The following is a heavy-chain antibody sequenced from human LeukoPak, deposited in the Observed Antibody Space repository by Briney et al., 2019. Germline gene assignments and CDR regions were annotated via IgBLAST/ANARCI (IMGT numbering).Heavy chain of an antibody. V-gene: IGHV3-7*01. Sequence: GGSLRLSCAASGFTFSNYWMTWVRQAPGKGLEWVAHINQDGSKEYYMDSVKARFTISRDNAKNSLSLQMNSLRAEDTAVYYCVRDGGVSGYDLLDYWGRGTLVTVSS. CDR3: VRDGGVSGYDLLDY. J-gene: IGHJ4*02. CDR1: GFTFSNYW. D-gene: IGHD5-12*01. CDR2: INQDGSKE.